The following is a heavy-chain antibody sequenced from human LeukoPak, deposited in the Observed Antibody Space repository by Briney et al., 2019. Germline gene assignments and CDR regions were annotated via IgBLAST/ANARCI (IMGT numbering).Heavy chain of an antibody. CDR1: GVTFSSYA. D-gene: IGHD2-21*01. Sequence: GGALRLSCADSGVTFSSYAMHGVRQAPGEGLERVSVISYDVNNKYYADSVKGRFTISRDNSKNTLYLQMISLRAEDTAVYYCAKEAPHTAVLIALPEWNYIDSWGRGILVSVSS. J-gene: IGHJ4*02. CDR2: ISYDVNNK. V-gene: IGHV3-30-3*02. CDR3: AKEAPHTAVLIALPEWNYIDS.